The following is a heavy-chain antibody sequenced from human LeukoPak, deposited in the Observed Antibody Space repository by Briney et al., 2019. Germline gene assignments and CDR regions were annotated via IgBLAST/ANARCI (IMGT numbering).Heavy chain of an antibody. J-gene: IGHJ4*02. Sequence: GGSLRLSCTASGLTLGGHDMHWVRQTTGDGLEWVAAVSAGHHAFYSGSVKGRFTVSREDAKNSLFLQMNSLRAGDTAIYYCVREARGYHYTYFDYWGQGSLVTVSS. CDR1: GLTLGGHD. CDR3: VREARGYHYTYFDY. V-gene: IGHV3-13*01. CDR2: VSAGHHA. D-gene: IGHD5-18*01.